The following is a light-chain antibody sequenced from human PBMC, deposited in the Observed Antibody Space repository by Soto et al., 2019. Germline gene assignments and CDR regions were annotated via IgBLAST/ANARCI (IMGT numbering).Light chain of an antibody. CDR1: QSVSSS. CDR3: QQYNNWPRT. V-gene: IGKV3D-15*01. J-gene: IGKJ1*01. Sequence: EIVMTQSPATLSVSPGETATLSCRASQSVSSSLAWYQQTPGRAPRLLIYGASSRATGIPDRFSGSGSGTDFTLTISRLEPEDFAVYYCQQYNNWPRTFGQGTKVDIK. CDR2: GAS.